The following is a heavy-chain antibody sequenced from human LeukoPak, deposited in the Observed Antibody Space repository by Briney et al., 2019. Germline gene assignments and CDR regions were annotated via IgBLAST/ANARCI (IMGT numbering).Heavy chain of an antibody. CDR3: AREVLGITGTTADY. Sequence: GASVKVSCKASGYTFTNYGISWVRQAPGQGLEWMGWISAYNGNTNYAQKLQGRVTMTTDTSTSTAYMELRSLRSDDTAVYYCAREVLGITGTTADYWGQGTLVTVSS. CDR1: GYTFTNYG. CDR2: ISAYNGNT. J-gene: IGHJ4*02. D-gene: IGHD1-7*01. V-gene: IGHV1-18*01.